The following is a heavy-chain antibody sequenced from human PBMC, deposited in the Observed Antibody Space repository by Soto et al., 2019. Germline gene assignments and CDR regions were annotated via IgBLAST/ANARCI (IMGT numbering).Heavy chain of an antibody. J-gene: IGHJ4*02. CDR2: IIPIFGTA. D-gene: IGHD3-22*01. CDR3: ARAPYYYDSSGYYYYFDY. Sequence: SVKVSCKASGGTFSSYAISWVRQAPGQGLEWMGGIIPIFGTANYAQKFQGRVTITADKSTSTAYMELSSLRSEDTAVYYCARAPYYYDSSGYYYYFDYWGQGTLVTAPQ. CDR1: GGTFSSYA. V-gene: IGHV1-69*06.